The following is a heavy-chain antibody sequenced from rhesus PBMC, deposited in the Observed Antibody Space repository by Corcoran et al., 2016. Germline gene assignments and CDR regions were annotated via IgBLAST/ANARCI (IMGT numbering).Heavy chain of an antibody. CDR1: GGSISSNY. V-gene: IGHV4S11*01. CDR2: IVGSGSP. D-gene: IGHD1-44*01. Sequence: QVQLQESGPGLVKPSETLSLTCAVSGGSISSNYSSWICQAPGKGLEWIGYIVGSGSPYYTPSLKSRVTLSVDTAKNQLSLKLSAVTAADAAVYYCARDRGNRFDVWGPGVLVTVSS. CDR3: ARDRGNRFDV. J-gene: IGHJ5-1*01.